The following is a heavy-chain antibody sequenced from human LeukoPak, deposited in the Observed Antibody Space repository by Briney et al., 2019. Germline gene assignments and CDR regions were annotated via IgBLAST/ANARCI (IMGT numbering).Heavy chain of an antibody. CDR1: GGTFSSYA. V-gene: IGHV1-18*01. CDR2: ISAYNGNT. CDR3: ARVCPRIESGWYASVWFDP. J-gene: IGHJ5*02. Sequence: GASVKVSCKASGGTFSSYAISWVRQAPGQGLEWMGWISAYNGNTNYAQKLQGRVTMTTDTSTSTAYMELRSLRSDDTAVYYCARVCPRIESGWYASVWFDPWGQGTLVTVSS. D-gene: IGHD6-19*01.